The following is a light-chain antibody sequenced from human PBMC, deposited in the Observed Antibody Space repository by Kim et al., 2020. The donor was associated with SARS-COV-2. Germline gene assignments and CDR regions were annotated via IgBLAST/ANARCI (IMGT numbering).Light chain of an antibody. V-gene: IGLV6-57*03. CDR2: EDN. Sequence: KTVTVSPTRRSGGIASNYVPWYQQRPGSAPTTVIYEDNQRPSGVPDRFSGSIDSSSNSASLTISGLKTEDEADYYCQSYDSSNHWVFGGGTQLTVL. CDR3: QSYDSSNHWV. CDR1: SGGIASNY. J-gene: IGLJ3*02.